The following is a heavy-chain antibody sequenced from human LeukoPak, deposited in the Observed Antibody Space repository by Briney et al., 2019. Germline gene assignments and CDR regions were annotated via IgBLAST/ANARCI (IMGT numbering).Heavy chain of an antibody. CDR2: IRSKVYGGTT. Sequence: PGGSLRLSCTTSGFTFGDYAMSWVRQAPGKGLEWVGFIRSKVYGGTTEYAASVKGRFTISRDDSKSIAYLQMNSLKTEDTAVYYCTRDLRAVGIAAAYHWGQGTLVTVSS. CDR3: TRDLRAVGIAAAYH. J-gene: IGHJ5*02. CDR1: GFTFGDYA. V-gene: IGHV3-49*04. D-gene: IGHD6-13*01.